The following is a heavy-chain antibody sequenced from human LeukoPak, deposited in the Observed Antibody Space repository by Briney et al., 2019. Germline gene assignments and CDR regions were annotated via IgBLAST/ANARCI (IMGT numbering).Heavy chain of an antibody. V-gene: IGHV3-23*01. CDR3: ARELSIAKDFDY. D-gene: IGHD6-6*01. CDR2: ISGSGGST. Sequence: PGGSLRLSCAASGFPFSTYAMSWVRQAPGKGLEWVSAISGSGGSTYYADSVKGRFTISRDNSKSTLYLQMNSLRAEDTAVYYCARELSIAKDFDYWGQGTLVTVSS. J-gene: IGHJ4*02. CDR1: GFPFSTYA.